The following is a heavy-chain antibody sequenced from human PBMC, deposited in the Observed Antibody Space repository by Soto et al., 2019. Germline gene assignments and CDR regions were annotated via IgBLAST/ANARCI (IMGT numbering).Heavy chain of an antibody. Sequence: GGSLRLSCAASGFTFSGYSMKWVRQAPRKGLEWVSYTSSSSSTIYYTDSVKGRFTVSRDNAKNSLYLQMNSLRAEDTAMYYCTTDRGYLTFDYWGQGTLVTVSS. V-gene: IGHV3-48*04. CDR3: TTDRGYLTFDY. J-gene: IGHJ4*02. CDR2: TSSSSSTI. CDR1: GFTFSGYS. D-gene: IGHD3-22*01.